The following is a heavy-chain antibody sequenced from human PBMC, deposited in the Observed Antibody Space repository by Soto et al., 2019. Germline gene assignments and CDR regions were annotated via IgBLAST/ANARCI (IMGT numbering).Heavy chain of an antibody. CDR1: GFTFSSYA. CDR2: ISGSGGST. D-gene: IGHD6-13*01. V-gene: IGHV3-23*01. Sequence: GGSLRLSCAASGFTFSSYAMSWVRQAPGKGLEWVSAISGSGGSTYYADSVKGRFTISRDNSKNTLYLQMNSLRAEDTAVYYCANIGWIAAAGKRYDAFDIWGQGTMVTVSS. CDR3: ANIGWIAAAGKRYDAFDI. J-gene: IGHJ3*02.